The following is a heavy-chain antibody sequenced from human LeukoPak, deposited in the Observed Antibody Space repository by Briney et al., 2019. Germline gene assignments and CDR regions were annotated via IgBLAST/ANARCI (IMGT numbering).Heavy chain of an antibody. V-gene: IGHV4-30-4*07. J-gene: IGHJ5*02. CDR3: ARTYRRGGNWFDP. Sequence: NASETLSLTCAVSGDSMSSGGFSWSWIRQPPGKGLEWIAYIYYRGSTNYNPSLKSRVNISVDTSKNQFSLKLNSVTAADTAVYYCARTYRRGGNWFDPWGQGTLVTVSS. CDR1: GDSMSSGGFS. CDR2: IYYRGST. D-gene: IGHD2-15*01.